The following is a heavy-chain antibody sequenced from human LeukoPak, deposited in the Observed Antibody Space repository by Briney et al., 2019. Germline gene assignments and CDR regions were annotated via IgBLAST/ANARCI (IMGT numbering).Heavy chain of an antibody. Sequence: GRSLRLSCAASGFTFSSYDMHWVRQAPGKGLEWVAVISYDGSNKYYADSVKGRFTISRGNSKNTLYLQMNSLRAEDTAVYYCAADHDFDYWGQGTLVTVSS. V-gene: IGHV3-30*03. J-gene: IGHJ4*02. CDR1: GFTFSSYD. CDR3: AADHDFDY. CDR2: ISYDGSNK. D-gene: IGHD1-14*01.